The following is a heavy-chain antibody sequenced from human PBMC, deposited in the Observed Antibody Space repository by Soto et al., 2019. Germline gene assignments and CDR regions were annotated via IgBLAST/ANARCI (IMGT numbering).Heavy chain of an antibody. CDR2: TNVDGAHT. J-gene: IGHJ4*02. Sequence: EVQLVESGGGLIQPGGSLRISCSASGFTFTSYSMHWVRQAPGKGLDWVSHTNVDGAHTTYADSVRGRFIISRDNAKNTLYLQMNSLGTEDTAVYYCARDVNWNLFDYWGQGIQVTVSS. D-gene: IGHD1-20*01. CDR3: ARDVNWNLFDY. V-gene: IGHV3-74*01. CDR1: GFTFTSYS.